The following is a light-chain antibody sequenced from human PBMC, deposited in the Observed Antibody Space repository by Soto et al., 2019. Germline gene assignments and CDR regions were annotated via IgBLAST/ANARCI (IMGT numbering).Light chain of an antibody. V-gene: IGKV1-8*01. Sequence: AIRMTQSPSSFSASTGDRVTITCRASQGISSYLAWYQQKPGKAPKLLIYAASTLQSVVPSRFSGSGSGTDFTLTISCLQSEDFATYYCQQYYSYPPTFGQGTKVEIK. CDR1: QGISSY. CDR2: AAS. J-gene: IGKJ1*01. CDR3: QQYYSYPPT.